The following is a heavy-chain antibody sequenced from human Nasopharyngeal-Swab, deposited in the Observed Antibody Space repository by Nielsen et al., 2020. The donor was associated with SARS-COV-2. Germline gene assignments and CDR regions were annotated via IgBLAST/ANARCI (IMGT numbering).Heavy chain of an antibody. D-gene: IGHD3-22*01. CDR2: TSYDGSSN. Sequence: GESLKISCVASGFTFSSYAMHWVRQAPGKGLEWVAVTSYDGSSNYYADSVKGRFTISRDNSKNTLYLQMNRLRAEDTAVYYCLKYYDSSGLDYWGQGTLVTVSS. J-gene: IGHJ4*02. CDR3: LKYYDSSGLDY. V-gene: IGHV3-30*18. CDR1: GFTFSSYA.